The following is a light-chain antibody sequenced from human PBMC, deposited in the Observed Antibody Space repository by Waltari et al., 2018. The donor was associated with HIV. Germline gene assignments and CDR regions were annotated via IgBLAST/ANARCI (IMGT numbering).Light chain of an antibody. V-gene: IGKV1-12*01. J-gene: IGKJ1*01. Sequence: DIQMTQSPFFVSASVGDRVTITCRASQAISSWLTWYQQRPGAAPKLLIYASSTLQSGVLTRFSGGRSGANFTLTISSLQPEDFATYFCQQADGLPWTFGQGTKVEMK. CDR1: QAISSW. CDR3: QQADGLPWT. CDR2: ASS.